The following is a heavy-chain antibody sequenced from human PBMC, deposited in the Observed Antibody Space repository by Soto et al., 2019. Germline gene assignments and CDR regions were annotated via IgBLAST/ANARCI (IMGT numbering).Heavy chain of an antibody. CDR2: IYYSGST. CDR3: ARALNYGDDLYYYYYGMDV. V-gene: IGHV4-39*07. D-gene: IGHD4-17*01. J-gene: IGHJ6*02. CDR1: GGSISSSSYY. Sequence: SETLSLTCTVSGGSISSSSYYWGWIRQPPGKGLEWIGSIYYSGSTYYNPSLKSRVTISVDTSRNQFSLKLSSVTAADTAVYYCARALNYGDDLYYYYYGMDVWGQGTTVTVSS.